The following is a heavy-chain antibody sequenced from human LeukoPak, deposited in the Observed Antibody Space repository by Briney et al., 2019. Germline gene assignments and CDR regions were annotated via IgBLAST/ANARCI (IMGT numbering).Heavy chain of an antibody. CDR3: ARDRFENPYYDFLPRPGTYYMDV. V-gene: IGHV1-18*01. J-gene: IGHJ6*03. CDR2: ISAYNGNT. CDR1: GYTFTSYG. Sequence: GASVKVSCKASGYTFTSYGISWVRQAPGQGLEWMGWISAYNGNTNYAQKLQGRVTMTTDTSTSTAYMELRSLRSDDTAVYYCARDRFENPYYDFLPRPGTYYMDVWGKGTTVTVSS. D-gene: IGHD3-3*01.